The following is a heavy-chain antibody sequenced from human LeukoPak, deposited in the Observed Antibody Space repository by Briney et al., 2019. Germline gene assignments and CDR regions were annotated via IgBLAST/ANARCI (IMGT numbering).Heavy chain of an antibody. J-gene: IGHJ4*02. V-gene: IGHV4-59*04. CDR1: GGSISSYY. CDR3: ARQTGSGLFILP. Sequence: SETLSLTCTVSGGSISSYYWSWIRQPPGKGLEWIGSIYYSGNTYYNASLKSQVSISIDTSKNQLSLRLTSVTAADTAVYYCARQTGSGLFILPGGQGTLVTVSS. CDR2: IYYSGNT. D-gene: IGHD3/OR15-3a*01.